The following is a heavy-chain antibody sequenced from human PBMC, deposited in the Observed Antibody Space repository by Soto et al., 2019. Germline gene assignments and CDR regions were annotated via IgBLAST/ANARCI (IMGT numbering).Heavy chain of an antibody. CDR3: ARDVLRYFDWADVFDY. Sequence: GASVKVSCRASGYTFTSYGISWVRQAPGQGLEWMGWISAYNGNTNYAQKLQGRVTMTTDTSTSTAYMELRSLRSDDTAVYYCARDVLRYFDWADVFDYWGQGTLVTVSS. CDR2: ISAYNGNT. V-gene: IGHV1-18*01. CDR1: GYTFTSYG. D-gene: IGHD3-9*01. J-gene: IGHJ4*02.